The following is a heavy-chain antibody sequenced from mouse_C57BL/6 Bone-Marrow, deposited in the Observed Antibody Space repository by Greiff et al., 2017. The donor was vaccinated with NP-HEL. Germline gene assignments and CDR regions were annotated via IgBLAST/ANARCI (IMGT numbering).Heavy chain of an antibody. Sequence: EVMLVESGGDLVKPGGSLKLSCAASGFTFSSYGMSWVRQTPDKRLEWVATISSGGSYTYYPDSVKGRFTISRDNAKNTLYLQMSSLKSEDTAMYYCARRYGYVFDYWGQGTTLTVSS. CDR2: ISSGGSYT. CDR3: ARRYGYVFDY. J-gene: IGHJ2*01. CDR1: GFTFSSYG. D-gene: IGHD2-2*01. V-gene: IGHV5-6*02.